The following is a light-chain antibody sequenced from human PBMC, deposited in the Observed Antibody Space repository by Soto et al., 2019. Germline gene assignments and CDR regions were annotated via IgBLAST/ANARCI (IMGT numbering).Light chain of an antibody. CDR2: QDS. CDR1: KLGDKY. J-gene: IGLJ2*01. Sequence: SYELTQPPSVSVSPGQTASITCSGDKLGDKYACWYQQKPGQSPVLVIYQDSKRPSGIPERFSGSNSGNTATLTISGTQAMEEADYYCQAWDSSTVVFGGGTKRTVL. CDR3: QAWDSSTVV. V-gene: IGLV3-1*01.